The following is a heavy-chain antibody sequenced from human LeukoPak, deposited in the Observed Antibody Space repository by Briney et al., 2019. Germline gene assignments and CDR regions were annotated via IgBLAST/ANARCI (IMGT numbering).Heavy chain of an antibody. J-gene: IGHJ4*02. CDR1: GGSIISSSYY. Sequence: PSETLSLTCTVSGGSIISSSYYWGWIRQPPGKGLEWIGSIYYSGSTYYNPSLKSRVTISVDTSKNQFSLKLSSVTAADTAVYYCARRSISHYYFDYWGQGTLVTVSS. CDR2: IYYSGST. D-gene: IGHD2-21*01. V-gene: IGHV4-39*01. CDR3: ARRSISHYYFDY.